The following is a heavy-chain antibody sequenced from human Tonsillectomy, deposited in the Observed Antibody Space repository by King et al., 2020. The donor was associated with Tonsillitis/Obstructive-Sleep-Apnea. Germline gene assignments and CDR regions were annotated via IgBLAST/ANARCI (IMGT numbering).Heavy chain of an antibody. V-gene: IGHV1-18*01. CDR3: ASNHGSXYVPGWFDX. CDR2: IXADNGDR. CDR1: GDTFTSYG. D-gene: IGHD3-10*01. Sequence: QLVQSGAEVKKPGASVKVSCKGSGDTFTSYGITWVRQAPGQGLEWMGWIXADNGDRNYAQKLQXRVTMTTDTSTSTAYMELTTLRSDDTALYFCASNHGSXYVPGWFDXWGQXXXVTVSS. J-gene: IGHJ5*02.